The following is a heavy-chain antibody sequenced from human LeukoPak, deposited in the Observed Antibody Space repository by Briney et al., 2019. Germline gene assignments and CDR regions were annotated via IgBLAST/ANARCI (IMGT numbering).Heavy chain of an antibody. Sequence: GGSLRLSCAASGFTFSSYAMTWVRQAPGRGLEWVSAISGSDYSTYYADSVKGRFTISRDNSKNTLYLQMNSLRAEDTAVYYCAKVTTLTSYYIDYWGQGTLVTVSS. J-gene: IGHJ4*02. CDR2: ISGSDYST. D-gene: IGHD4-17*01. CDR1: GFTFSSYA. CDR3: AKVTTLTSYYIDY. V-gene: IGHV3-23*01.